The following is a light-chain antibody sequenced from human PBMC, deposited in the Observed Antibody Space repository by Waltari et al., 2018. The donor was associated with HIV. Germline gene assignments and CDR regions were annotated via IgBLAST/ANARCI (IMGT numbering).Light chain of an antibody. J-gene: IGLJ2*01. CDR1: SSHIRTDN. Sequence: QPVVTPPPSASGPPGPRVTISCSGRSSHIRTDNVNWYQQSPGTAPKLLIFNTHQRPSGVPDRFSGSKSGTSASLAISGLRSEDEADYYCATWDDSLNVVFFGGGTKLTVL. CDR3: ATWDDSLNVVF. CDR2: NTH. V-gene: IGLV1-44*01.